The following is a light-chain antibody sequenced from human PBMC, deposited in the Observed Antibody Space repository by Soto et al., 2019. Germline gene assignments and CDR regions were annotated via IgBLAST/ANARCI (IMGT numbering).Light chain of an antibody. CDR2: LEGSGNY. Sequence: QPVLTQSSSASASLGSSVKLTCTLSSGHSSYIIAWHQQQPGKAPRYLMKLEGSGNYNKGSGVPDRFSGSSSGADRYLTISNLQFEDEADYYCETWDSHTEAFGGGTKLTVL. V-gene: IGLV4-60*02. CDR1: SGHSSYI. J-gene: IGLJ2*01. CDR3: ETWDSHTEA.